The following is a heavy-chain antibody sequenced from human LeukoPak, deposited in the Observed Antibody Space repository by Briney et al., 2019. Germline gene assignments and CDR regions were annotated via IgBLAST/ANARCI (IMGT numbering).Heavy chain of an antibody. V-gene: IGHV1-2*02. CDR3: ARAGYDYGDSFDF. J-gene: IGHJ4*02. CDR1: GYPFGTYY. D-gene: IGHD4-17*01. Sequence: ASVKVSCKASGYPFGTYYIHWVRQAPGQGLEWVGCINPKNGATNYTQRFQGRITLTTVTSVTTAYTDLSRLTSDDTAVYFCARAGYDYGDSFDFWGQGTLLTVSS. CDR2: INPKNGAT.